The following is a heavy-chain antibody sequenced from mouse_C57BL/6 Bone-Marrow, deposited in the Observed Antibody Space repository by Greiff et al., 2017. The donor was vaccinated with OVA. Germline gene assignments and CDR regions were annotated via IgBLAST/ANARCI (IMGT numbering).Heavy chain of an antibody. D-gene: IGHD1-2*01. V-gene: IGHV1-18*01. J-gene: IGHJ3*01. Sequence: EVQLQQSGPELVKPGASVKIPCTASGYTFTDYNMYWVNQSHGKSLEWIGDINPNSGCTNYNQTVKGQATFTVDKSSSTAYMELRSLTSEDTAVYYWASRLNYGPAWFAYWGQETLVTVSA. CDR3: ASRLNYGPAWFAY. CDR2: INPNSGCT. CDR1: GYTFTDYN.